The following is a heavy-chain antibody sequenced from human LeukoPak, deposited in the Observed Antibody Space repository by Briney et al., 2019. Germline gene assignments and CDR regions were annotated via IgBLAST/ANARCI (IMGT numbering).Heavy chain of an antibody. D-gene: IGHD3-3*01. J-gene: IGHJ5*02. V-gene: IGHV4-59*01. Sequence: PSETLSLTCTVSGGSISSFYWSWLRQPPGKGLEGLGYIYYSGSTNYNPSLESRVTISVDTSKNQFSLKLSSVTAADTAVYYCARADYDFWSGTHNWFDPWGQGTLVTVSS. CDR3: ARADYDFWSGTHNWFDP. CDR2: IYYSGST. CDR1: GGSISSFY.